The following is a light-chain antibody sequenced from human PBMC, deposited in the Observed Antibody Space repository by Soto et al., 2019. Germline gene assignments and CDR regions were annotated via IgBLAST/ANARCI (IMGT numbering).Light chain of an antibody. J-gene: IGKJ4*02. CDR1: QSVSSN. CDR3: QQYNNWPPGIT. CDR2: GAS. Sequence: EIVMTQSPATLSVSPGERATLSCRASQSVSSNLAWYQQKPGQAPRLLSYGASTRATGIPARISGSGSGTEFTLTISSLHSEDFAVYYCQQYNNWPPGITFGGGTKVEIK. V-gene: IGKV3-15*01.